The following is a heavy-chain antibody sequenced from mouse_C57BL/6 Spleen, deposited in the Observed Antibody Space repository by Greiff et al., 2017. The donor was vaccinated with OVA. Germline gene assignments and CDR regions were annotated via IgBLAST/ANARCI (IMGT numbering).Heavy chain of an antibody. V-gene: IGHV1-80*01. CDR1: GYAFSSYW. CDR3: ARRYYGSIYYFDY. Sequence: QVQLQQSGAELVKPGASVKISCKASGYAFSSYWMNWVKQRPGKGLEWIGQIYPGDGDTNYNGKFKGKATLTADKSSSTAYMQLSSLTSEDSAVYFCARRYYGSIYYFDYWGQGTTLTVSS. D-gene: IGHD1-1*01. CDR2: IYPGDGDT. J-gene: IGHJ2*01.